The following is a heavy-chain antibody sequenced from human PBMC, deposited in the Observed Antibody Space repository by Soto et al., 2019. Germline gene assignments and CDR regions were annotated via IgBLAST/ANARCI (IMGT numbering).Heavy chain of an antibody. CDR2: FYHSGST. D-gene: IGHD3-22*01. V-gene: IGHV4-30-4*01. Sequence: SETLSLTCTVSNGSMYSRDHYWIWIRQSPGSGLEWIGHFYHSGSTYYNPSLRSRASISNDLSKNQFFLELSSVTGADTAVYFCARIYWLRDSSGYQHPFDYWGQGTLVTVSS. CDR1: NGSMYSRDHY. CDR3: ARIYWLRDSSGYQHPFDY. J-gene: IGHJ4*02.